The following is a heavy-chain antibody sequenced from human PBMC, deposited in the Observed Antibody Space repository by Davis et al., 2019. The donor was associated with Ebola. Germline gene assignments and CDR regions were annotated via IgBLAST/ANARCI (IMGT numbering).Heavy chain of an antibody. V-gene: IGHV1-18*01. J-gene: IGHJ5*02. D-gene: IGHD3-10*01. CDR3: AREATMVRGGGWFDP. Sequence: ASVKVSCKASGYTFTSYDINWVRQATGQGLEWMGWMNPNSGNTNYAQKLQGRVTMTTDTSTSTAYMELRSLRSDDTAVYYCAREATMVRGGGWFDPWGQGTLVTVSS. CDR2: MNPNSGNT. CDR1: GYTFTSYD.